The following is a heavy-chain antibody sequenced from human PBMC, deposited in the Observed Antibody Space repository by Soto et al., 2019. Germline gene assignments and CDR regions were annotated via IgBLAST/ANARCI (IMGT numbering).Heavy chain of an antibody. CDR2: IIPILGIA. V-gene: IGHV1-69*02. J-gene: IGHJ3*02. CDR1: GGTFSSYT. CDR3: ARSGAPDAFDI. D-gene: IGHD3-10*01. Sequence: GASVKVSCTASGGTFSSYTISWVRQAPGQGLEWMGRIIPILGIANYAQKFQGRVTITAVKSTSTAYMELSSLRSEDTAVYYCARSGAPDAFDIWGQGTMVTVSS.